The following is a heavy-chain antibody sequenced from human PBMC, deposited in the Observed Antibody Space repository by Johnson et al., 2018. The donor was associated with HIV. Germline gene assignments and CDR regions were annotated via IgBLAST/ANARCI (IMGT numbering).Heavy chain of an antibody. CDR2: SKSKTDGGTT. J-gene: IGHJ3*02. Sequence: VQVVESGGGLVKPGGSLRLSCAASGFTFSNAWMSWVRQAPGKGLEWVGRSKSKTDGGTTDYAAPVKGRFTISSDDSKNTLYLQMNSLKTEDTAVYYCTTGSFFDIWGQGTMVTVSS. CDR3: TTGSFFDI. V-gene: IGHV3-15*01. CDR1: GFTFSNAW.